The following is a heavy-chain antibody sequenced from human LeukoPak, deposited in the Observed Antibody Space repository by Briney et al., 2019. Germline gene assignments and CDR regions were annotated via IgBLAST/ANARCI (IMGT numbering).Heavy chain of an antibody. D-gene: IGHD2-2*01. J-gene: IGHJ5*02. V-gene: IGHV4-34*01. CDR3: ARCNVVPAAKSGNWFDP. CDR1: GGSFSGYY. CDR2: INHSGST. Sequence: PSETLSLTCAVYGGSFSGYYWSWIRQPPGKGLEWIGEINHSGSTNYNPSLKSRVTISVDTSKNQFSLKLSSVTAADTAVYYCARCNVVPAAKSGNWFDPWGQGTLVTVSS.